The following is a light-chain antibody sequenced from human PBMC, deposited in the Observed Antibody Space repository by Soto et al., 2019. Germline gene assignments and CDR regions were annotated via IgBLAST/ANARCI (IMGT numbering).Light chain of an antibody. CDR2: DIS. CDR1: IRDIGSYKY. J-gene: IGLJ2*01. V-gene: IGLV2-14*01. CDR3: SSYTTASTLE. Sequence: QSALTQPASVSGSPGQSINISCTGSIRDIGSYKYVSWYQRHPGKAPKLIIFDISHRPSGVSDRFSGSKSDNPASLTISGLQAEDEADYYCSSYTTASTLEFGGGTKVTVL.